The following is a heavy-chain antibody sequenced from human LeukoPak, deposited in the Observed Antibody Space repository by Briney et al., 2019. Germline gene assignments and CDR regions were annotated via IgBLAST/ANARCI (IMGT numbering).Heavy chain of an antibody. V-gene: IGHV1-69*05. CDR1: GGTFSSYA. CDR2: IIPIFGTA. J-gene: IGHJ3*02. Sequence: SVKVSCKASGGTFSSYAISWVRQAPGQGLEWMGGIIPIFGTANYAQKFQGRVTITTDESTSTAYMELSSLRSEDTAVYYCARDGRYYDSSGYYYDHDAFDIWGQGTMVTVSS. CDR3: ARDGRYYDSSGYYYDHDAFDI. D-gene: IGHD3-22*01.